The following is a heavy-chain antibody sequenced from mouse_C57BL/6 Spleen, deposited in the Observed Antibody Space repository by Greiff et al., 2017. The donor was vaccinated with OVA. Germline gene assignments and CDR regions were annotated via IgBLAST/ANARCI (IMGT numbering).Heavy chain of an antibody. CDR1: GYTFTDYE. J-gene: IGHJ4*01. Sequence: VQLQQSGAELVRPGASVTLSCKASGYTFTDYEMHWVKQTPVHGLEWIGAIDPETGGTAYNQKFKGKAILTADKSSSTAYMELRSLTSEDSAVYYCTPYYYGSSRDYYAMDYWGQGTSVTVSS. V-gene: IGHV1-15*01. CDR2: IDPETGGT. CDR3: TPYYYGSSRDYYAMDY. D-gene: IGHD1-1*01.